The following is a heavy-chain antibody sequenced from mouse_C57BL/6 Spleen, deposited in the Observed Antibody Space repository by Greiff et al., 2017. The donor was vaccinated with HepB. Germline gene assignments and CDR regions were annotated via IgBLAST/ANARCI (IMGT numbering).Heavy chain of an antibody. Sequence: QVHVKQSGPELVKPGDSVMISCKASGYAFSSSWMNWVKQRPGKGLEWIGRIYPGDGDTNYNGKFKGKATLTAYKYSSTAYMQLSSLTSEDSAVYNCAREITLYYGSTNYFDSWGQGTTLTVSS. D-gene: IGHD1-1*01. V-gene: IGHV1-82*01. CDR2: IYPGDGDT. CDR1: GYAFSSSW. CDR3: AREITLYYGSTNYFDS. J-gene: IGHJ2*01.